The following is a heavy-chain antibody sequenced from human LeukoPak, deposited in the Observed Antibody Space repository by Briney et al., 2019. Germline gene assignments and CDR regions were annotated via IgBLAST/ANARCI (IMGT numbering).Heavy chain of an antibody. CDR3: ARPFLRFSSGWHFDY. Sequence: RPSETLSLTCTVSGGSISSGTYYWTWMRQPAGKGLEWIGRIYTSGSTNYNPSLKSRVTISIDTSKNQFSLKLSSVTAADTAIYYCARPFLRFSSGWHFDYWGQGILVTVSS. CDR2: IYTSGST. V-gene: IGHV4-61*02. CDR1: GGSISSGTYY. D-gene: IGHD6-19*01. J-gene: IGHJ4*02.